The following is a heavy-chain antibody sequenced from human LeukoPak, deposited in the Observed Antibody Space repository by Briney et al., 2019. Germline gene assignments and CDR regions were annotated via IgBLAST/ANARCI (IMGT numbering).Heavy chain of an antibody. D-gene: IGHD4-17*01. Sequence: GRSLRLSCAASGFTFSSYGMHWVRQAPGKGLEWVAVIWYDGSNKYYADSVKGRFTISRDNSKNTLYLQMNSLRAEDTAVYYCARDGMNIYGDYVFDYWGQGTLVTVSS. CDR3: ARDGMNIYGDYVFDY. CDR1: GFTFSSYG. J-gene: IGHJ4*02. V-gene: IGHV3-33*01. CDR2: IWYDGSNK.